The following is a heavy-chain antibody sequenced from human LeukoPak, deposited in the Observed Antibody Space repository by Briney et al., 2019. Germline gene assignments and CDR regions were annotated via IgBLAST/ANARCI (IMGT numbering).Heavy chain of an antibody. D-gene: IGHD5-12*01. CDR1: GFTFSSYA. J-gene: IGHJ3*02. Sequence: GALRLSCAASGFTFSSYAMSWVRQAPGKGLEWVANIKQDGSEKYYVDSVKGRFTISRDNAKNSLYLQMNSLRAEDTAVYYCARDGYSGWAFDIWGQGTMVTVSS. CDR3: ARDGYSGWAFDI. CDR2: IKQDGSEK. V-gene: IGHV3-7*01.